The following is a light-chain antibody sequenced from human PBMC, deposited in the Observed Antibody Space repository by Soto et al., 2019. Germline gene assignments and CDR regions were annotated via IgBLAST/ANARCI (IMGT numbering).Light chain of an antibody. J-gene: IGKJ4*01. V-gene: IGKV3-15*01. CDR2: AAS. Sequence: EIEVTQSPSSLSVSPGDRVTLSCRASQNVITNLAWYQQKPGQTPRLLIYAASTLQAGVPARFSGSGSGTEFSLTISSLQPEDVAAYYCQKYNSCLGTFGGGTKVEIK. CDR1: QNVITN. CDR3: QKYNSCLGT.